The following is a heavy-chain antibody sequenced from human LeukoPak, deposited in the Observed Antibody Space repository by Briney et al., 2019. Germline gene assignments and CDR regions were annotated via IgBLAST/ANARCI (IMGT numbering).Heavy chain of an antibody. CDR2: INTNTGNP. Sequence: GASVKVSCKASGYTFTSYGISWVRQAPGQGLEWMGWINTNTGNPTYAQGFTGRFVFSLDTSVSTAYLQISSLKAEDTAVYYCARVSITMIVVGDGMDVWGQGTTVTVSS. CDR1: GYTFTSYG. CDR3: ARVSITMIVVGDGMDV. V-gene: IGHV7-4-1*02. J-gene: IGHJ6*02. D-gene: IGHD3-22*01.